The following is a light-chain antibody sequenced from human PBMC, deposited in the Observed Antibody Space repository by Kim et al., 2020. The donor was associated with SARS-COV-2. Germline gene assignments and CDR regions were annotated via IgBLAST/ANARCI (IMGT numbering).Light chain of an antibody. Sequence: SYELTQPPSVSVSPGQTAFISCSGDNLGDKYSSWYQQRPGQSPVLVIFQDTKRPSGIPERFSGSNSGDTATLTISGTQAVDEADYYCQAWDISTGVFGGGTQLTV. V-gene: IGLV3-1*01. CDR1: NLGDKY. CDR2: QDT. CDR3: QAWDISTGV. J-gene: IGLJ3*02.